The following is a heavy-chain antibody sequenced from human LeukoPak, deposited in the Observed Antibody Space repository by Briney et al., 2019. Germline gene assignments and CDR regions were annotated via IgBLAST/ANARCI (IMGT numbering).Heavy chain of an antibody. D-gene: IGHD6-13*01. CDR2: IYWDDDK. J-gene: IGHJ4*02. Sequence: SGPTLVNPTRTLTLTCTFSGFSLSTTGVGVGWTRQPPGKALEWLALIYWDDDKRYSPSLKSRLTITKDTSKNQVVLKMTNMDPEDTATYYCAHSGAAGNFDYWGQGTLVTVYS. CDR1: GFSLSTTGVG. CDR3: AHSGAAGNFDY. V-gene: IGHV2-5*02.